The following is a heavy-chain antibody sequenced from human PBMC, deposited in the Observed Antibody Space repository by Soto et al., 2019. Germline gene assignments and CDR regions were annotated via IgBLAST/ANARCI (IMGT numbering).Heavy chain of an antibody. CDR3: ARDLEAAAAAYYYYGMDV. CDR2: IIPIFGTA. CDR1: GGTFSSYA. J-gene: IGHJ6*02. D-gene: IGHD6-13*01. V-gene: IGHV1-69*13. Sequence: ASVKVSCKASGGTFSSYAISWVRQAPGQGLEWMGGIIPIFGTANYAQKFQGRVTITADESTSTAYMELSSLRSEDTAVYYCARDLEAAAAAYYYYGMDVWGQGTTVTVSS.